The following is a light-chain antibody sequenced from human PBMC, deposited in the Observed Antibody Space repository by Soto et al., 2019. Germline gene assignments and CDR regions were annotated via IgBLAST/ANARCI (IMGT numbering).Light chain of an antibody. V-gene: IGLV2-14*01. CDR2: EVN. CDR3: SSYTSSGTKV. J-gene: IGLJ1*01. Sequence: QSALTQPASVSGSPGQSITISCTGTSSDVGGYNYVSWYQQHPGRAPKLMIFEVNNRPSGVSDRFSGSKSGNTASLTISGLQAEDEADYYCSSYTSSGTKVFGSGTKLTVL. CDR1: SSDVGGYNY.